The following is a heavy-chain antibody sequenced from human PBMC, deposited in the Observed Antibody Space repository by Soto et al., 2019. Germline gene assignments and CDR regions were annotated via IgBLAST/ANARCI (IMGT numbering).Heavy chain of an antibody. CDR3: ARRVYYVGSDYYRPLAFDI. CDR1: GGSISSSNYY. Sequence: QVFLQESGPGLVKPSETLSLTCTVSGGSISSSNYYWGWVRQPPGKALEWIGTIHYSGSTYYSPSHKSPVTISSDTSKGQFSLKLPTVTAADTAVYHCARRVYYVGSDYYRPLAFDIWGRGTMVTVSS. D-gene: IGHD3-22*01. CDR2: IHYSGST. J-gene: IGHJ3*02. V-gene: IGHV4-39*01.